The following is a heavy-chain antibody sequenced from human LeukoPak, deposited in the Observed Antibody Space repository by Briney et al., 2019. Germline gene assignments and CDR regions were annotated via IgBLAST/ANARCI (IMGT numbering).Heavy chain of an antibody. V-gene: IGHV4-59*01. J-gene: IGHJ4*02. CDR1: GGSIGTYS. CDR2: IYYSGTT. D-gene: IGHD6-13*01. CDR3: ARGVYIAAAQYGY. Sequence: SETLSLTCTVSGGSIGTYSWNWIRQPPGKGREWIGYIYYSGTTNYNPSLKSRVTISVDTSKNQLSLKLSSVTAADTAVYYCARGVYIAAAQYGYWGQGTLVTVSS.